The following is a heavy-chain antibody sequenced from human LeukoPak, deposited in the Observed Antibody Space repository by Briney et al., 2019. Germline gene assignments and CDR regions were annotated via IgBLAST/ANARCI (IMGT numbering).Heavy chain of an antibody. Sequence: SVKVPCKASGGTFSSYAISWVRQAPGQGLEWMGGIIPIFGTANYAQKFQGRVTITADESTSTAYMELSSLRSEDTAVYYCAREVGAAHKHFDYWGQGTLVTVSS. J-gene: IGHJ4*02. V-gene: IGHV1-69*13. D-gene: IGHD6-13*01. CDR3: AREVGAAHKHFDY. CDR2: IIPIFGTA. CDR1: GGTFSSYA.